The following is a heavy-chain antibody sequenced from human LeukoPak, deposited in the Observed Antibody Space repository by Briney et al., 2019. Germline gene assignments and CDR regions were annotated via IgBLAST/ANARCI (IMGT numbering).Heavy chain of an antibody. CDR1: GGSISSGGYY. CDR3: ARVYYDSSGYYRWPVGSF. D-gene: IGHD3-22*01. J-gene: IGHJ4*02. V-gene: IGHV4-31*03. CDR2: IYYSGST. Sequence: SETLSLTCTVSGGSISSGGYYWSWIRQHPGKGLEWIGYIYYSGSTYYNPSLKGRVTISVDTSKNQFSLKLSSVTAADTAVYYCARVYYDSSGYYRWPVGSFWGQGTLVTVSS.